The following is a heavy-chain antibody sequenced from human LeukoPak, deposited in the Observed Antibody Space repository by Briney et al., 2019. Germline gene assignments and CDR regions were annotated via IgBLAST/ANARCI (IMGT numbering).Heavy chain of an antibody. CDR3: AKGVTAIQRFSRGFPYYFDY. CDR2: ISGSGGST. J-gene: IGHJ4*02. V-gene: IGHV3-23*01. Sequence: GGSLRLSCAASGFTFSSYAMSWVRQAPEKGLEWVSAISGSGGSTYYADSVKGRFTISRDNSKNTLYLQMNSLRAEDTAVYYCAKGVTAIQRFSRGFPYYFDYWGQGTLVTVSS. CDR1: GFTFSSYA. D-gene: IGHD2-21*02.